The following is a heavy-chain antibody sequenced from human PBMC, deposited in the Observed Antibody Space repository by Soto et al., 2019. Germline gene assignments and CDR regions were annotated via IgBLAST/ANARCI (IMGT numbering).Heavy chain of an antibody. Sequence: QVQLVESGGGVVQPGRSLRLSCAASGFTFSSYGMHWVRQAPGKGLEWVAVISYDGSNKYYADSVKGRFTISRDNSKNTLYLQMNSLRAEDTAVYYCAKDKLGAPFDYWGQVTLLTVSS. CDR2: ISYDGSNK. CDR1: GFTFSSYG. J-gene: IGHJ4*02. D-gene: IGHD1-26*01. CDR3: AKDKLGAPFDY. V-gene: IGHV3-30*18.